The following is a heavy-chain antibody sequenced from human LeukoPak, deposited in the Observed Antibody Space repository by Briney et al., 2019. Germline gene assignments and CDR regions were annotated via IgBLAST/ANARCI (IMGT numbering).Heavy chain of an antibody. V-gene: IGHV1-69*06. D-gene: IGHD3-16*01. CDR1: GGTFSSYA. CDR3: ARDFRDDYARFDP. Sequence: SVKVSCKASGGTFSSYAVSWVRQAPGQGLEWMGGIIPIFGTANYAQKFQGRVTITADKSTSTAYMELSSLRSEDTAVYYCARDFRDDYARFDPWGQGTLVTVSS. CDR2: IIPIFGTA. J-gene: IGHJ5*02.